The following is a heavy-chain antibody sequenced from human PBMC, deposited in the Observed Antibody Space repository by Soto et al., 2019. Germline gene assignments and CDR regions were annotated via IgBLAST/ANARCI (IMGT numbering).Heavy chain of an antibody. D-gene: IGHD5-12*01. V-gene: IGHV4-59*01. Sequence: SETLSLTCTVSGGSISSYYWSWIRQPPGKGLEWIGYIYYSGSTNYNPSLKSRVTISVDTSKNQFSLKLSSVTAADTAVYYCARVGRDGYNYQGYYYYGMDVWGRGTTVT. CDR2: IYYSGST. J-gene: IGHJ6*02. CDR1: GGSISSYY. CDR3: ARVGRDGYNYQGYYYYGMDV.